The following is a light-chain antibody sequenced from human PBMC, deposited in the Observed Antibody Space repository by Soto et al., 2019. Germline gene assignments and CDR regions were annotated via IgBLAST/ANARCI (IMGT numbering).Light chain of an antibody. CDR2: DAS. CDR1: QSVSSY. Sequence: EIVLTQSPATLSLSPGERATLSCRASQSVSSYLAWYQQKPGQAPRLLIYDASNRATGIPARFSGSGSGTDFTLTISSLEPDDFAVYYCQLRSNWPPGYTFGQGTKLEIK. J-gene: IGKJ2*01. CDR3: QLRSNWPPGYT. V-gene: IGKV3-11*01.